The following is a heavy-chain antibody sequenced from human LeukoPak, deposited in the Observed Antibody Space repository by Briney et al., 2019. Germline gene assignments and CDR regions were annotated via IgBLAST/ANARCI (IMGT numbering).Heavy chain of an antibody. V-gene: IGHV5-51*01. J-gene: IGHJ4*02. D-gene: IGHD4-17*01. Sequence: GESLKISCKGSGYSFTSYWIGWVRQMPGKGLEWMGIIYPGDSDTRYSPSFQGQVTISADKSISTAYLQWGSLKASDTAMYYCARNLDYGDYHYLFDYWGQGTLVTVSS. CDR2: IYPGDSDT. CDR1: GYSFTSYW. CDR3: ARNLDYGDYHYLFDY.